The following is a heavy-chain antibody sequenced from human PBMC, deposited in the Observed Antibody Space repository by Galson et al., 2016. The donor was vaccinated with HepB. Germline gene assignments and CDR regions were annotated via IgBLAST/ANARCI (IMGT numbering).Heavy chain of an antibody. CDR1: GDSVSSRIAA. V-gene: IGHV6-1*01. D-gene: IGHD1-7*01. J-gene: IGHJ3*02. CDR3: TMAGYADPDGTYHIGIFDM. CDR2: TFYRSRWYH. Sequence: CAISGDSVSSRIAAWNWITQSPARGLEWLGRTFYRSRWYHDYADSVTSRITINADTSKNQFSLQLKSVTPADTAVYYCTMAGYADPDGTYHIGIFDMWGLGTTVTVAS.